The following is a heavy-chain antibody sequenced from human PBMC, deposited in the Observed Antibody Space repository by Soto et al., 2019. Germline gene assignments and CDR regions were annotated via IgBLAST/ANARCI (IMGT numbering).Heavy chain of an antibody. CDR2: ISPYNGKT. J-gene: IGHJ3*02. Sequence: QAQLLQSGAEVKKPGASVSISCKASDYTFTSNGFVWVRQAPGHGLEWVGWISPYNGKTEYAKNVQGRVTMTTDTCTSEADMEMRSLRSDATAEYYCARDRTTGNCCDDFDICGQGTMVIISS. CDR1: DYTFTSNG. CDR3: ARDRTTGNCCDDFDI. D-gene: IGHD2-21*01. V-gene: IGHV1-18*01.